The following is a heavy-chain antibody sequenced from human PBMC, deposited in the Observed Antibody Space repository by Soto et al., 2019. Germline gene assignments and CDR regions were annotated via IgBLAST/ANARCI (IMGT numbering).Heavy chain of an antibody. CDR1: GFTFSGSA. CDR3: IRPFLYYDSSGYYYYFPYYFD. V-gene: IGHV3-73*01. CDR2: IRSKANSYAT. Sequence: GGSLRLSCAASGFTFSGSAMHWVRQASGKGLEWVGRIRSKANSYATAYAASVKGRFTISRDDSKNTAYLQMNSLKTEDTAVYYFIRPFLYYDSSGYYYYFPYYFDYGAKETLVTVS. D-gene: IGHD3-22*01. J-gene: IGHJ4*01.